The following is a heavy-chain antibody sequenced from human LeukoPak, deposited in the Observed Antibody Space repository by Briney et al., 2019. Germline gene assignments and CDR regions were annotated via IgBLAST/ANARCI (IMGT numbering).Heavy chain of an antibody. J-gene: IGHJ4*02. V-gene: IGHV3-48*04. CDR1: GFTFSSYS. D-gene: IGHD1-26*01. CDR3: ARDSGPLGFDY. CDR2: ISSSSSTI. Sequence: PGGSLRLSCAASGFTFSSYSMNWVRQAPGKGLEWVSYISSSSSTIYYADSVKGRFTISRDNAKNSLYLQMNSLRAEDTAVYYCARDSGPLGFDYWGQGALVTVSS.